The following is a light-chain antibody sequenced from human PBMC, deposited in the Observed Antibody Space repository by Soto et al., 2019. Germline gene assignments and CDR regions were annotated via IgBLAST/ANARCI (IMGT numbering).Light chain of an antibody. CDR3: QQYGSSRWT. CDR2: DAS. Sequence: EIVMTQSPATLSVSPGERATLSCRASQTVSINLAWYQQKPGQAPRLLIFDASTRATGIPARFSGSGSGTEFTLTISSLQSEDFAVYYCQQYGSSRWTFGQGAKLE. J-gene: IGKJ1*01. V-gene: IGKV3-15*01. CDR1: QTVSIN.